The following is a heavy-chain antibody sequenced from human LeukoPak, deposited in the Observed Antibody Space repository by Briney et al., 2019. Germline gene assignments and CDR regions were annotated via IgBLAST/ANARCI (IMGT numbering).Heavy chain of an antibody. D-gene: IGHD2-15*01. Sequence: SETLSLTCTVSRGSISSSSYYWGWIRQPPGKGLEWIGSIYYSGSTYYDPSLKSRDTISVDTSKNQFSLKLSSVTAADTAVYYCARGGTFDTFAIWGQGTMVTVSS. J-gene: IGHJ3*02. V-gene: IGHV4-39*01. CDR3: ARGGTFDTFAI. CDR1: RGSISSSSYY. CDR2: IYYSGST.